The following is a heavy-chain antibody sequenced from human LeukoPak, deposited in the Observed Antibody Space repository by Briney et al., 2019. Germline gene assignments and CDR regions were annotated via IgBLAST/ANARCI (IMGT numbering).Heavy chain of an antibody. Sequence: PGGSLRLSCVGSGFSFSNYDMTWVRQAPGKGLEWVSYISTSGSPKHYADSVKGRFTISRDNAKNSLYLQMNSLRAEDTAVYYCARASKYYYDSSGYPLDYWGQGTLVTVSS. D-gene: IGHD3-22*01. CDR1: GFSFSNYD. V-gene: IGHV3-48*03. CDR2: ISTSGSPK. J-gene: IGHJ4*02. CDR3: ARASKYYYDSSGYPLDY.